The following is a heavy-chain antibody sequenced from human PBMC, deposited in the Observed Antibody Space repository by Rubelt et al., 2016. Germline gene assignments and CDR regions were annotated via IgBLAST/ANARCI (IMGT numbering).Heavy chain of an antibody. CDR2: SGSGVTT. CDR3: AKDVSTGYYYVDY. CDR1: GFTVSSNY. V-gene: IGHV3-23*04. Sequence: EVQLVESGGGLIQPGGSLRLSCAASGFTVSSNYMSWVRQAPGKGLEWVAALSGSGVTTYYADSVKCRFTIFRDNSKNTLYLQMNSLRAEDTAVYYCAKDVSTGYYYVDYWGQGTLVTVSS. D-gene: IGHD3-22*01. J-gene: IGHJ4*02.